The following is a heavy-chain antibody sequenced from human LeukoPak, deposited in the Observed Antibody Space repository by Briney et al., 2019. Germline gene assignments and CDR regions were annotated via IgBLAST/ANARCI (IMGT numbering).Heavy chain of an antibody. CDR1: GFTFSSYA. CDR3: AKGYYDYVWGSYYFDY. D-gene: IGHD3-16*01. V-gene: IGHV3-23*01. Sequence: PGGPLRLSCAASGFTFSSYAMSWVRQAPGKGLEWVSAISGSGGSTYYADSVKGRFTISRDNSRDTLYLQMNSLRAEDTAVYYCAKGYYDYVWGSYYFDYWGQGTLVTVSS. J-gene: IGHJ4*02. CDR2: ISGSGGST.